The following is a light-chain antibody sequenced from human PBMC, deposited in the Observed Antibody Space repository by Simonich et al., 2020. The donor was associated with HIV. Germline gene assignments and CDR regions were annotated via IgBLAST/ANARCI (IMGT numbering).Light chain of an antibody. CDR3: QQYYSTLWT. CDR2: WAS. J-gene: IGKJ1*01. CDR1: QSVLYSSNNKNY. Sequence: DIVMTQSPDPLAVSLGGRATITCKSSQSVLYSSNNKNYLAWYQQKPGQPPKLLIYWASTRESGVPDRFSGSGSGTDFTLTISSLQAEDVAVYYCQQYYSTLWTFGQGTKVEIK. V-gene: IGKV4-1*01.